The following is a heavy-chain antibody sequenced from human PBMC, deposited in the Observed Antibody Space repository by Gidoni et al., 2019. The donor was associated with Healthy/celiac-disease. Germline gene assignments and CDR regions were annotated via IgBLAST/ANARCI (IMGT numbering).Heavy chain of an antibody. CDR2: IYYSGSI. J-gene: IGHJ4*02. CDR1: GVSINSSY. CDR3: ARGIYDSSGYHLYYFDY. Sequence: QVQLQESGPGLVKPSETLSLTCTVSGVSINSSYWSWMRQSPGKGLEWIGYIYYSGSINYNPSIKSRVTISIDTAKNQFSLKLSSVTAADTAMYYCARGIYDSSGYHLYYFDYWGQGTLVTVSS. V-gene: IGHV4-59*01. D-gene: IGHD3-22*01.